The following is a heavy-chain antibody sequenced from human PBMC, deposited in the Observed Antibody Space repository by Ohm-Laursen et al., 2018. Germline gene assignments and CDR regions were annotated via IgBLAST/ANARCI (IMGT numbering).Heavy chain of an antibody. CDR3: AKDVGVAFAYDS. CDR1: GFTFSSSW. V-gene: IGHV3-30*18. J-gene: IGHJ4*02. CDR2: VSYDERYK. D-gene: IGHD2-15*01. Sequence: SLRLSCSASGFTFSSSWMHWVRQAPGKGLEWVAVVSYDERYKNYVDSVKGRFTVSRDNSKDTLYLQMNSLRNEDTAIYYCAKDVGVAFAYDSWGQGTLVTVSS.